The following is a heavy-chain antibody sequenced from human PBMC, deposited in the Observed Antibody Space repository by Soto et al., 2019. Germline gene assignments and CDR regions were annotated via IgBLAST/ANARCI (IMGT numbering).Heavy chain of an antibody. D-gene: IGHD3-3*01. V-gene: IGHV1-18*01. J-gene: IGHJ3*02. CDR3: ARGVVTIFGVVTHAFDI. CDR1: GYTFTSYG. CDR2: ISAYNGNT. Sequence: ASVKVSCKASGYTFTSYGISWVRQAPGQGLEWMGWISAYNGNTNYAQKLQGRVTMTTDTSTSTAYMELRSLRSDDTAVYYCARGVVTIFGVVTHAFDIWGQGTMVTVSS.